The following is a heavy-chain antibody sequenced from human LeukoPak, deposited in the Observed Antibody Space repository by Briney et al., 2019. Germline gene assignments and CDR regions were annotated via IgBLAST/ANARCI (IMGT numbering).Heavy chain of an antibody. CDR3: ATRSIVGAPACSFDY. CDR1: GYTLTELS. CDR2: FDPEDGET. V-gene: IGHV1-24*01. Sequence: GASVKVSCKVSGYTLTELSMHWVRQAPGKGLEWMGGFDPEDGETIYAQKFQGRVTMTEDTSTDTAYMELSSLRSEDTAVYYCATRSIVGAPACSFDYWGQGTLVTVSS. D-gene: IGHD1-26*01. J-gene: IGHJ4*02.